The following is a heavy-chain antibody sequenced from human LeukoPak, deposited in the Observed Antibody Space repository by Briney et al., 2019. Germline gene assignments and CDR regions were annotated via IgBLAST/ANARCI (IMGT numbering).Heavy chain of an antibody. Sequence: PGGSLRLSCAASGFTFSIYWMSWVCQTPGKGLEWVANIKQDGSERYYVDSVKGRFTLSRDNAKNSLYLQMNSLRAEDTAVYYCARDRWSYDPQGGFDCWGQGTLVTVSS. J-gene: IGHJ4*02. D-gene: IGHD3-22*01. CDR3: ARDRWSYDPQGGFDC. V-gene: IGHV3-7*03. CDR1: GFTFSIYW. CDR2: IKQDGSER.